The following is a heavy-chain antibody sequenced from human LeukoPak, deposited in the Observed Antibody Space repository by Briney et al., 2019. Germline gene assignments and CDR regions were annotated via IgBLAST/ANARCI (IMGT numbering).Heavy chain of an antibody. V-gene: IGHV1-2*02. CDR2: INPNSGGT. J-gene: IGHJ4*02. CDR3: ARSSGWKYNIDY. D-gene: IGHD6-19*01. CDR1: GYTFNGYY. Sequence: SVKVSCKTSGYTFNGYYKHWVRQAPGQGLEWMGWINPNSGGTNYAQKFQGRVTMTRDTSISTAYMELSRLRSDDTAMYYCARSSGWKYNIDYWGQGTLVTVSS.